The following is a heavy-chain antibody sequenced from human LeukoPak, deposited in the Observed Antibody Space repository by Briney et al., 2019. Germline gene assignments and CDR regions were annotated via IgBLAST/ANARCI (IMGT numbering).Heavy chain of an antibody. J-gene: IGHJ5*02. CDR2: MSYSGRT. CDR3: ARSPQGTATTANWLDP. V-gene: IGHV4-34*01. CDR1: GGSFRGYS. D-gene: IGHD4-17*01. Sequence: SETLSLTCDVHGGSFRGYSWNWIRQPPGKGLEWIGSMSYSGRTYYNPSLKTRVTVSLDTSKNQFSLNLISVTAADTAVYYCARSPQGTATTANWLDPWGQGTLVTVSS.